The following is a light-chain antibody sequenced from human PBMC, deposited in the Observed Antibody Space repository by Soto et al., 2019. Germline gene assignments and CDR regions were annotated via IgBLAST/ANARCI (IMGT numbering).Light chain of an antibody. Sequence: EIVLTQSPATLSLSPGERATLSCRASQSVSSYLAWYQQKPGQAPRLLMYGVSTGATGIPDRFSGSGSGTDFTLTISSLQPEDFAVYYCQQDYNLPITFGQGTRLEIK. CDR2: GVS. V-gene: IGKV3D-7*01. CDR3: QQDYNLPIT. CDR1: QSVSSY. J-gene: IGKJ5*01.